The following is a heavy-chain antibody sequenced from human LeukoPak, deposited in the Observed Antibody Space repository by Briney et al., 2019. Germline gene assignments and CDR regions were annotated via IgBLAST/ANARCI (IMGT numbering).Heavy chain of an antibody. CDR2: INHSGST. J-gene: IGHJ4*02. Sequence: SETLSLTCAVYGGSFSGYYWSWIRQPPGKGLEWIGEINHSGSTNYNPSLKSRVTISVDTSKNQFSLKLSSVTAADTAVYYCARGRRYYYGSGSSSVDYWGQGTLVTVSS. D-gene: IGHD3-10*01. CDR1: GGSFSGYY. V-gene: IGHV4-34*01. CDR3: ARGRRYYYGSGSSSVDY.